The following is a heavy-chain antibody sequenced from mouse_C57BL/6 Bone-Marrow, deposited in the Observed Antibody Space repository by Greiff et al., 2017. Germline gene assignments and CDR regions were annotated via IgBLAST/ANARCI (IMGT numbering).Heavy chain of an antibody. CDR2: IDPETGGT. CDR3: TRPYYNDFDY. Sequence: VKLMESGAELVRPGASVKLSCKASGYTFTDYEMHWVKQTPVHGLEWIGAIDPETGGTAYNQKFKGKAILTADKSSSTAYMELRSLTSEDSAVYYCTRPYYNDFDYWGQGTTLTVSS. V-gene: IGHV1-15*01. J-gene: IGHJ2*01. D-gene: IGHD2-12*01. CDR1: GYTFTDYE.